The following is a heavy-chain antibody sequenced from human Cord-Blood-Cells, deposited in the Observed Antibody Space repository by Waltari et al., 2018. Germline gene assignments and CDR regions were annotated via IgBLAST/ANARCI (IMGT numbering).Heavy chain of an antibody. Sequence: QVQLQESGPGLVKPSETLSLTCAVSGYSISSGYYWGWIRQPPGKGLEWIGSIYHSGSTYYNPSLKSRVTISVDTSKNQFSLKLSSVTAADTAVYYCARGGITIFGVVIFDWYFDLWGRGNLVTVSS. CDR2: IYHSGST. D-gene: IGHD3-3*01. CDR1: GYSISSGYY. CDR3: ARGGITIFGVVIFDWYFDL. V-gene: IGHV4-38-2*01. J-gene: IGHJ2*01.